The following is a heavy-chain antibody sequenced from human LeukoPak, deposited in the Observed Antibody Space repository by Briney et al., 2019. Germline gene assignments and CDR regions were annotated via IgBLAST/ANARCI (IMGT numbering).Heavy chain of an antibody. CDR3: AKGYPYWYFDV. J-gene: IGHJ2*01. CDR1: GFTFSSYA. Sequence: GGSLRLSCAASGFTFSSYAMNWVRQAPGKGLEWVSGISGSGGSTNYADSVKGRFTISRDNSKNTLYLQMNSLRVEDTAVYYCAKGYPYWYFDVWGRGTLVTVSS. V-gene: IGHV3-23*01. CDR2: ISGSGGST. D-gene: IGHD3-16*02.